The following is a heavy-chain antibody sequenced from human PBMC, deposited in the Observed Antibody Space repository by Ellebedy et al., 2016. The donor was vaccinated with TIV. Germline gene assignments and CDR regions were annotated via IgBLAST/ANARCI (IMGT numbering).Heavy chain of an antibody. CDR2: INHSGST. CDR3: SRGVTDQN. Sequence: ESLKISCAASGFTFSASGMTWARQAPGKGLEWIGEINHSGSTNYNSSLKSRVTISLDTSKNQFSLKLSSVTAADTAVYYCSRGVTDQNWGQGILVTVSS. CDR1: GFTFSASG. D-gene: IGHD2-21*02. J-gene: IGHJ4*02. V-gene: IGHV4-34*01.